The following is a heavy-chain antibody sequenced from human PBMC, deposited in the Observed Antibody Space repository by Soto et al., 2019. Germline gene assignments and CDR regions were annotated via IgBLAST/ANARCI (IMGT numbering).Heavy chain of an antibody. CDR1: GYTFTSYD. CDR3: ARVSQLAGGNNWFDP. V-gene: IGHV1-8*01. J-gene: IGHJ5*02. D-gene: IGHD1-1*01. CDR2: MNPNSGNT. Sequence: QVQLVQSGAEVKKPGASVKVSCKASGYTFTSYDINWVRQATGQGLEWMGWMNPNSGNTGYAQKFQGRVTMTRNTSXXTAYMELSSLRSEDTAVYYCARVSQLAGGNNWFDPWGQGTLVTVSS.